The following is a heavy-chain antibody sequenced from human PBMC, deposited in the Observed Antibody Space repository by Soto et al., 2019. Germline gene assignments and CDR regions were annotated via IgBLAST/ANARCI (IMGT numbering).Heavy chain of an antibody. J-gene: IGHJ4*02. CDR2: IYYSGST. CDR1: GGSISSYY. Sequence: PSETLSLTCTVSGGSISSYYWSWIRQPPGKGLEWIGYIYYSGSTNYNPSLKSRVTISVDTSKNQFSLKLSSVTAADTAVYYCARGPLGGYDILTGYYAYWGQGTLVTVSS. D-gene: IGHD3-9*01. CDR3: ARGPLGGYDILTGYYAY. V-gene: IGHV4-59*01.